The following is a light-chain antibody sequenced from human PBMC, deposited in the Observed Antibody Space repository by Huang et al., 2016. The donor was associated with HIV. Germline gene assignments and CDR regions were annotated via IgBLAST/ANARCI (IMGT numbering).Light chain of an antibody. CDR2: DSF. Sequence: DIVLTQSPATLSLSPGQRATLSCRASQNINNDLVWYQQKPGQAPRLLIYDSFNRATGIPARFSGSGSGTDFTLTINTLEPEDFAVYYCQQRGAWPLTFGGGTKVEIK. CDR3: QQRGAWPLT. V-gene: IGKV3-11*01. J-gene: IGKJ4*01. CDR1: QNINND.